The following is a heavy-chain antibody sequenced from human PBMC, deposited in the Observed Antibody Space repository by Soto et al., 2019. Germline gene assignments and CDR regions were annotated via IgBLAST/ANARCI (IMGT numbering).Heavy chain of an antibody. Sequence: EVQLVESGGGLVQPGGSLRLSCVGSGFTFSSYWMGWVRQAPGAGLEWVANIKQDGSEIHYVDSVKGRFTISRDNAKNSLDLQMNSLRAEDTAVYYCARDGGVVRGVIVHFYNGMDVWGQGTTVTVSS. V-gene: IGHV3-7*05. CDR3: ARDGGVVRGVIVHFYNGMDV. D-gene: IGHD3-10*01. J-gene: IGHJ6*02. CDR1: GFTFSSYW. CDR2: IKQDGSEI.